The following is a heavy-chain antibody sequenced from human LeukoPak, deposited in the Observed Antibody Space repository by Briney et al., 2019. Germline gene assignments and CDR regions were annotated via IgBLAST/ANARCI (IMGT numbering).Heavy chain of an antibody. D-gene: IGHD5-12*01. V-gene: IGHV4-59*01. Sequence: SETLSITCTVSGGSISSYYWSGIRQPPGKGLEWIGYIYYSGSTNYNPSLKSRVTISVDTSKNQFSLKLSSVTAADTAVYYCARGRSGYGEIDYWGQGTLVTVSS. CDR2: IYYSGST. CDR3: ARGRSGYGEIDY. J-gene: IGHJ4*02. CDR1: GGSISSYY.